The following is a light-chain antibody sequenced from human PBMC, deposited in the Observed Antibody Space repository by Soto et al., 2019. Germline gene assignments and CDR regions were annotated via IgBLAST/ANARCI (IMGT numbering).Light chain of an antibody. V-gene: IGKV1-5*03. CDR2: KAS. J-gene: IGKJ1*01. Sequence: DIQMTQSPSTLSASVGDRVTITGGASQTISSWLAWYQQKPGKAPKLLIYKASTLKSGVPSRFSGSGSGTEFTLTISSLQPDDFATYYCQHYNSYSEAFGQGTKVDI. CDR1: QTISSW. CDR3: QHYNSYSEA.